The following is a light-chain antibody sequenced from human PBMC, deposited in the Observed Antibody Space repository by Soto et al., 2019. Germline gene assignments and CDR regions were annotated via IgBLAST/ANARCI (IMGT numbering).Light chain of an antibody. Sequence: DIQMTQSPSTLSASVGDRVTITCRASQNINTWLAWYQQKRGKAPRLLIYDASSLESGVPSRFSGSGSGAEFTLTITSLQPVDFATYYCQQYNTYSYTFGQGTKLEIK. CDR1: QNINTW. CDR3: QQYNTYSYT. J-gene: IGKJ2*01. V-gene: IGKV1-5*01. CDR2: DAS.